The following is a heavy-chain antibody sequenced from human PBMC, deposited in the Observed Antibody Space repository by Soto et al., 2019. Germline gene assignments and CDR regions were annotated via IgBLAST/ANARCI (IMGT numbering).Heavy chain of an antibody. Sequence: AGGSLRLSCAASGFTFSSYAMSCVRQGPGKGLELVSAISGSGGITYYADSVKGRFTIARDNAKNTLYLQMNSLRAEDTAVYYCETYDYVWGSYRTGPPRLVDYWGQGTLVTVSS. CDR3: ETYDYVWGSYRTGPPRLVDY. D-gene: IGHD3-16*02. CDR1: GFTFSSYA. J-gene: IGHJ4*02. V-gene: IGHV3-23*01. CDR2: ISGSGGIT.